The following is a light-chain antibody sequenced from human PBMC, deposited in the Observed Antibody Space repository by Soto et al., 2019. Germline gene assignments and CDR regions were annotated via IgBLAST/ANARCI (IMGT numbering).Light chain of an antibody. CDR2: DAS. J-gene: IGKJ2*01. CDR3: QQYISYPYT. V-gene: IGKV1-5*01. CDR1: QTTNTW. Sequence: DIQMTHFPSTLSASVGDRVTITCRASQTTNTWLAWYQQKPGTAPKLLIYDASSLEGGVPSRFSASGSGPEFTLTISSLQPDDLATYYCQQYISYPYTFGQGTKVEIK.